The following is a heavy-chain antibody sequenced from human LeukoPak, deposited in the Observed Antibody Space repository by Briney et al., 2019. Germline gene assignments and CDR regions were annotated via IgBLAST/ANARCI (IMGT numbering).Heavy chain of an antibody. D-gene: IGHD2-2*02. Sequence: ASVKVSCKASGYTFTSYRISWVRQAPGQGLEWMGWISAYNGNTNYAQKLQGRVTMTTDTSTSTAYMELRSLRSDDTAVYYCARGVPAALRLARWFDPWGQGTLVTVSS. CDR1: GYTFTSYR. J-gene: IGHJ5*02. CDR2: ISAYNGNT. V-gene: IGHV1-18*01. CDR3: ARGVPAALRLARWFDP.